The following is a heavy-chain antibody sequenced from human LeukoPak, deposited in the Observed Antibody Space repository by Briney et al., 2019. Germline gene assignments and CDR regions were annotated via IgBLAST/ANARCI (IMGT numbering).Heavy chain of an antibody. V-gene: IGHV3-30*04. CDR2: TSFDGGVK. J-gene: IGHJ5*02. CDR1: GFTFSSYS. D-gene: IGHD3-10*02. CDR3: AREVMFKGWLDR. Sequence: GGSLRLSCAASGFTFSSYSMQWVRQAPGEGLEWVAVTSFDGGVKFYADSVKGRFTISRDNSQNTLFLQMNRLRTEDTVVYYCAREVMFKGWLDRWGQGTLVTVS.